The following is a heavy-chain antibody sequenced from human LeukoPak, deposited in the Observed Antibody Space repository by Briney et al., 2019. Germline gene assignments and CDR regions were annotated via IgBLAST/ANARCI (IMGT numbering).Heavy chain of an antibody. J-gene: IGHJ3*02. CDR1: GGSVSSGSYY. CDR2: IYYSGST. D-gene: IGHD3-16*01. V-gene: IGHV4-61*01. Sequence: SETLSLTCTVSGGSVSSGSYYWSWIRQPPGKGLEWIGYIYYSGSTNYNPSLKSRVTISVDTSKNQFSLRLSSVTAADTAVYYCARDLGEDASDIWGQGTMVTVSS. CDR3: ARDLGEDASDI.